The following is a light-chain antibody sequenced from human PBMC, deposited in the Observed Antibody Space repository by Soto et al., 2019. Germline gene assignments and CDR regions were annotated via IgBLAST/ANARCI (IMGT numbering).Light chain of an antibody. J-gene: IGKJ1*01. CDR1: QSVSSSY. CDR3: QQYGSSPWT. CDR2: GAS. Sequence: EIVLTQSPGTLSLTPGERATLSCRASQSVSSSYFAWYQQKPGQAPRLLIYGASSRATGIPDRFSGSGSGTDFTLTSSRLEPEDFAEYYCQQYGSSPWTFGQGTKVEIK. V-gene: IGKV3-20*01.